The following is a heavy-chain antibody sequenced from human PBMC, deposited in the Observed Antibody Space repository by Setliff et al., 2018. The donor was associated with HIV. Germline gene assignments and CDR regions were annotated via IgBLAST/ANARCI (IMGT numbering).Heavy chain of an antibody. CDR3: ARDRLTYYFDY. CDR1: GYSINTYY. V-gene: IGHV4-4*07. D-gene: IGHD3-22*01. J-gene: IGHJ4*02. CDR2: FYTSGST. Sequence: PSETLSLTCGVSGYSINTYYWSWIRQPAGKGLEWIGRFYTSGSTNYNPSLKSRVTMSVDTSKNQFSLKLSSVTAADTAVYYCARDRLTYYFDYWGQGILVTVSS.